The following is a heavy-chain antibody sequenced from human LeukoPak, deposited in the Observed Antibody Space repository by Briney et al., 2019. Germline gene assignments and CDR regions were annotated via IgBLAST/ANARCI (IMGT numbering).Heavy chain of an antibody. Sequence: ASVTVSCKASGYTFTSYGISWVRQAPGQGLEWMGWISAYNGNTNYAQKLQGRVTMTTDTSTSTAYMELRSLRSDDTAVYYCARAGDSSSWWGNWFDPWGQGTLVTVSS. D-gene: IGHD6-13*01. CDR1: GYTFTSYG. CDR3: ARAGDSSSWWGNWFDP. J-gene: IGHJ5*02. V-gene: IGHV1-18*01. CDR2: ISAYNGNT.